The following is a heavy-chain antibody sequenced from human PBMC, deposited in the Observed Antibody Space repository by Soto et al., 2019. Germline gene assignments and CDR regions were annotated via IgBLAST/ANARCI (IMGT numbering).Heavy chain of an antibody. Sequence: ASVKVSCKASGYTFTSYAMHWVRQAPGQRLEWMGWINAGNGNTKYSRKFQGRVTITRDTSASTAYMELSSLRSEDTAVYYCARAGSYQGNYYYYGMDVWGQGTTVTVSS. V-gene: IGHV1-3*01. D-gene: IGHD1-26*01. CDR1: GYTFTSYA. CDR3: ARAGSYQGNYYYYGMDV. CDR2: INAGNGNT. J-gene: IGHJ6*02.